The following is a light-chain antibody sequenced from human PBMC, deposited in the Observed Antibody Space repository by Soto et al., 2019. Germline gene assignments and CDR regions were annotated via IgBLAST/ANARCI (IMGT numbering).Light chain of an antibody. CDR3: ISFTSMHISV. J-gene: IGLJ1*01. CDR2: DVT. CDR1: SSDLCGYNY. Sequence: QSALTQPASVSGSPGQPITISCTGTSSDLCGYNYVSWYQQHPGRAPKLIIYDVTNRPSGISDRFSGSKSGNTASLTISGLQSEYEADYYCISFTSMHISVFGTWTQVTVL. V-gene: IGLV2-14*03.